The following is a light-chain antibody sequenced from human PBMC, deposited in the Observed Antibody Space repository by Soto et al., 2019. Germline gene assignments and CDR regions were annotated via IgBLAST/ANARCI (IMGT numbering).Light chain of an antibody. V-gene: IGKV3-20*01. CDR3: QQYGTSEII. CDR2: DTS. J-gene: IGKJ5*01. Sequence: EFVLTQSPGTLSLSPGEIATLSCRARQSLANSFIAWYQQKPGQAPRLLIYDTSSRASGIPDRFSDSESGTDFTLTISRLETEDFALFYGQQYGTSEIIFGQGKRLEIK. CDR1: QSLANSF.